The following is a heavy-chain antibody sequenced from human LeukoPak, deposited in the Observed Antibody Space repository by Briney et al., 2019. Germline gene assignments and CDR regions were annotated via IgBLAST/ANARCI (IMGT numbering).Heavy chain of an antibody. CDR3: ASSDGYGVGGGYYFDY. D-gene: IGHD4-17*01. V-gene: IGHV1-24*01. CDR2: FDPEDGET. Sequence: GASVKVSCKVSGYTLTELSMHWVRQAPGKGLEWMGGFDPEDGETIYAQKFQGRVTMTEDTSTDTAYMELSSLRSEDTAVYYCASSDGYGVGGGYYFDYWGQGTLVTVSS. J-gene: IGHJ4*02. CDR1: GYTLTELS.